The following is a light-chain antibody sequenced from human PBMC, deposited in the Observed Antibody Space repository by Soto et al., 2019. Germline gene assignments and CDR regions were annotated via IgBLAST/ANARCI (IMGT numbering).Light chain of an antibody. V-gene: IGKV3-20*01. CDR1: QSVSSSY. CDR2: GAS. CDR3: QQYNSYS. J-gene: IGKJ1*01. Sequence: EVVLTQSPGTLSLSPGERATLSCRASQSVSSSYLAWYQQKPGQAPRLLIYGASSRATGIPDRFSGSGSGTDFTLTISTLQSEDFATYYCQQYNSYSFGQRTMV.